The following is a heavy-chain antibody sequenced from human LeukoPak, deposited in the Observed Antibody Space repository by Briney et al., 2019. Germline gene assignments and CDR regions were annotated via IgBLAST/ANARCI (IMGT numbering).Heavy chain of an antibody. J-gene: IGHJ4*02. Sequence: GGSLRLSCAASGFTFSSYSMNWVRQAPGKGLEWVSSISSSSYIYYADSVKGRFTISRDNAKNSLYLQMNSLRAEDTAVYYCARGLYDFWSGYEDYWGQGTLVTVSS. CDR1: GFTFSSYS. D-gene: IGHD3-3*01. V-gene: IGHV3-21*01. CDR2: ISSSSYI. CDR3: ARGLYDFWSGYEDY.